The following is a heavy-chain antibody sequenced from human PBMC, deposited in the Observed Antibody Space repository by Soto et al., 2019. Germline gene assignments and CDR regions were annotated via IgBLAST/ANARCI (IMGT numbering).Heavy chain of an antibody. D-gene: IGHD6-19*01. CDR2: ISGTGRST. CDR3: AKGNTSGWYFFDY. J-gene: IGHJ4*02. Sequence: GVLRLSCEASGFTFSDCAMSWVRQAPGKGLEWVSGISGTGRSTFYADSVKDRFTISRDNSKNTVYLQMTSLRAEDTAVYYCAKGNTSGWYFFDYWGQGTLVTVSS. CDR1: GFTFSDCA. V-gene: IGHV3-23*01.